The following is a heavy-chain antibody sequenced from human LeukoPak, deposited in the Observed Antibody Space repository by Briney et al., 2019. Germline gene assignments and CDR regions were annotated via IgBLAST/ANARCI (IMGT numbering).Heavy chain of an antibody. V-gene: IGHV1-46*01. D-gene: IGHD5-24*01. Sequence: ASMKVSCKASGYTFTSYYMHWVRQAPGQGLEWMGIINPSGGSTSYAQKFQGRVTMTRDTSTSTVYMELSSLRSEDTAVYYCARAAVGMATMERYFQHWGQGTLVTVSS. CDR2: INPSGGST. CDR1: GYTFTSYY. CDR3: ARAAVGMATMERYFQH. J-gene: IGHJ1*01.